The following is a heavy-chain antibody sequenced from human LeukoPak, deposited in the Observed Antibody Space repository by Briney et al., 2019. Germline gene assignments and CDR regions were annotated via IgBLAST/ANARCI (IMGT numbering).Heavy chain of an antibody. J-gene: IGHJ4*02. CDR3: ARDPQDGYNSGY. CDR1: GFSFRSYS. Sequence: PGGSLRLSCAASGFSFRSYSMIWVRQAPGKGLEWVSYITSSSSTTYYADSVKGRFTISRVNAKNSLYLQMRSLRAEDTAVYYCARDPQDGYNSGYWGQGTLVTVSS. V-gene: IGHV3-48*01. D-gene: IGHD5-24*01. CDR2: ITSSSSTT.